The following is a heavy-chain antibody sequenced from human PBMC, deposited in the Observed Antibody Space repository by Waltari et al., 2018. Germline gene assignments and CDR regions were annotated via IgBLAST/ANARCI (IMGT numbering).Heavy chain of an antibody. Sequence: QLQLRESGPGLVKPSGTLSLTCAVSGASMITTYWWSWGLQSTGKGLQWMGQVHGSGKTNYHPSFASRVTISLDTYNKQFSLRVTSATAADTAVYYCARDRGRGLYLESWGPGTLVTVSP. V-gene: IGHV4-4*02. J-gene: IGHJ4*02. CDR2: VHGSGKT. CDR3: ARDRGRGLYLES. CDR1: GASMITTYW. D-gene: IGHD2-15*01.